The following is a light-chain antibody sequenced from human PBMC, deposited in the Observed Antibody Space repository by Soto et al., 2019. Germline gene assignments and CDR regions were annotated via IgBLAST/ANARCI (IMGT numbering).Light chain of an antibody. Sequence: QSALTQPASVSGSPGQSITISGTGTSSDVGGYTYVSWYQQHPGKAPKLMIYQVSNRPSGVSNRFSGSKSGNTASLTISGLQTEDEADYYCSSYTNSNTRVFVGGTKLTVL. CDR3: SSYTNSNTRV. CDR2: QVS. V-gene: IGLV2-14*01. CDR1: SSDVGGYTY. J-gene: IGLJ3*02.